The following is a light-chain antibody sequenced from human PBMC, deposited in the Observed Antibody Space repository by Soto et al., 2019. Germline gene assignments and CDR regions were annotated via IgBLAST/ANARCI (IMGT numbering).Light chain of an antibody. CDR3: SSFTSDRIYV. Sequence: QSALTQPASVSGSPGQSITISCAGTMRDVGTYDYVSWYQQHPGRAPRLLIYGVTTRPSGISDRFSASKSGLTASLTISGLQPEDEADYYCSSFTSDRIYVFGPGTKLTVL. V-gene: IGLV2-14*03. CDR1: MRDVGTYDY. CDR2: GVT. J-gene: IGLJ1*01.